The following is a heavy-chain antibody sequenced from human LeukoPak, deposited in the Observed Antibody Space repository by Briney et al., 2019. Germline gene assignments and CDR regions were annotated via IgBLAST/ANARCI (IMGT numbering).Heavy chain of an antibody. CDR1: GFNFNNYY. Sequence: KPGGSLRLSCAASGFNFNNYYMSWVRQAPGKGLEWVSYISSSSSTIYYADSVKGRFTISRDNAKNSLYLQMNSLRDEDTAVYYCAREYRYYGSGSYIDYWGQGTLVTVSS. D-gene: IGHD3-10*01. CDR3: AREYRYYGSGSYIDY. CDR2: ISSSSSTI. J-gene: IGHJ4*02. V-gene: IGHV3-11*04.